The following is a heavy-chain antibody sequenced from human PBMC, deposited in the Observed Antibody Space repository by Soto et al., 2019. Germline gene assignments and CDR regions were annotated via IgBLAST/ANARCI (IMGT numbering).Heavy chain of an antibody. CDR2: ISSSSSTI. CDR3: LRTTYYYDSSGYYPPYYFDY. D-gene: IGHD3-22*01. J-gene: IGHJ4*02. Sequence: GGSLRLSCAASGFTFSSYSMNWVRQAPGKGLEWVSYISSSSSTIYYADSVKGRFTISRDNAKNSLYLQMNSLRDEDTAVYYCLRTTYYYDSSGYYPPYYFDYWGQGTLVTVSS. V-gene: IGHV3-48*02. CDR1: GFTFSSYS.